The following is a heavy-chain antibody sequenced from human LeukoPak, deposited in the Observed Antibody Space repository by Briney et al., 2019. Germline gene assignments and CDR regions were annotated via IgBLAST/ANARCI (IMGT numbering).Heavy chain of an antibody. V-gene: IGHV3-23*01. Sequence: PGRSLRLSCAASGFTFSRNAMSWVRQVPGKGLEWVSAISGSDYTTFYADSVKGRFTISRDNSKNTLYLQMNSLRAEDTAVYYCAKGGAYYYYYYMDVWGKGTTVTVSS. CDR1: GFTFSRNA. CDR2: ISGSDYTT. J-gene: IGHJ6*03. CDR3: AKGGAYYYYYYMDV.